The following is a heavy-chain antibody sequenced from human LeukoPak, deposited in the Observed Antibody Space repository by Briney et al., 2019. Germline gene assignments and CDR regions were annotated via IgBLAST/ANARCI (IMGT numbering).Heavy chain of an antibody. Sequence: SETLSLTCAVYGGSFSGYYWSWIRQPPGKGLEWIGEINHSGSTNYNPSLKSRVTMSVDTSKNHFSLKLSSVTAADTAVYFCAREGRMSMGIEYWGQGTLVTVSS. V-gene: IGHV4-34*01. CDR2: INHSGST. J-gene: IGHJ4*02. CDR3: AREGRMSMGIEY. CDR1: GGSFSGYY. D-gene: IGHD4/OR15-4a*01.